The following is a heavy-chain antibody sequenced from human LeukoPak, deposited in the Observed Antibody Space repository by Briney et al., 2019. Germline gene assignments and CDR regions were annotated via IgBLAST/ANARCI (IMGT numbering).Heavy chain of an antibody. CDR3: ARGRPHGNDY. CDR2: TSHDESNK. CDR1: GFTFSGYA. J-gene: IGHJ4*02. Sequence: GRSLRLSCAASGFTFSGYAMHWVRQVPGKGLEWVAITSHDESNKYYADSVKGRFSISRDNAKNTLYLQMNSLRVEDTAVYYCARGRPHGNDYWGQGTLVTVSS. V-gene: IGHV3-30*04. D-gene: IGHD4-23*01.